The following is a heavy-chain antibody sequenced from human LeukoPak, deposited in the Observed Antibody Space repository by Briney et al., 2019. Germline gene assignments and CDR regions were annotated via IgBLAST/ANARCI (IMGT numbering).Heavy chain of an antibody. Sequence: PGRSLRLSCAASGFTFSSYSMNWVRQAPGKGLEWVSYISSSSSTIYYADSVKGRFTISRDNAKNSLYLQMNSLRAEDTAVYYCASDETLGQGPNWGQGTLVTVSS. CDR3: ASDETLGQGPN. CDR1: GFTFSSYS. D-gene: IGHD7-27*01. CDR2: ISSSSSTI. V-gene: IGHV3-48*01. J-gene: IGHJ4*02.